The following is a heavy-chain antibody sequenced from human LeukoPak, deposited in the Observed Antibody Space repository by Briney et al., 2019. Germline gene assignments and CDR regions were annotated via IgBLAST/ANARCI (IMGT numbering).Heavy chain of an antibody. D-gene: IGHD6-19*01. CDR2: IYSGGST. V-gene: IGHV3-66*01. CDR3: ARDRSSGWYYDP. CDR1: GFTVSSNY. J-gene: IGHJ5*02. Sequence: GGSLRLSCAASGFTVSSNYMSWVRQAPGKGLEWVSVIYSGGSTYYADSVKGRFTISRDNSKNTLYLQMNSLRAEDTAVYYCARDRSSGWYYDPWGQGTLVAVSS.